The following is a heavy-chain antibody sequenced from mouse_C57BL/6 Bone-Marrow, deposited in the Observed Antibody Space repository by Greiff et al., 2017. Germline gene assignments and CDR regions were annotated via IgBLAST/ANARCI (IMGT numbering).Heavy chain of an antibody. J-gene: IGHJ3*01. Sequence: VQLQQPGTVLARPGASVKMSCKTSGYTLTSYWMHWVKQRPGQGLDWIGDIYPGNGDTSYNQKFKGKAKLTVVTSASTSYMELSSLTTEDSAVYYCARVWDGCYDYGVGYWGQGTLVTVS. D-gene: IGHD2-3*01. CDR3: ARVWDGCYDYGVGY. CDR1: GYTLTSYW. CDR2: IYPGNGDT. V-gene: IGHV1-5*01.